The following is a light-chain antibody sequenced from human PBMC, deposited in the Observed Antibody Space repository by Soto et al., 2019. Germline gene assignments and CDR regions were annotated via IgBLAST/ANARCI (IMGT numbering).Light chain of an antibody. Sequence: QSALTQPASVSGSPGQSITISCTGTSSDVGGYNYVSWYQQHPGKAPKLMIYDVSNRPSGVSNRFSGSKSGNTAFLTISELQAEDEADYSCSSYTSSSTHVFGPGTKVTVL. V-gene: IGLV2-14*01. CDR3: SSYTSSSTHV. J-gene: IGLJ1*01. CDR2: DVS. CDR1: SSDVGGYNY.